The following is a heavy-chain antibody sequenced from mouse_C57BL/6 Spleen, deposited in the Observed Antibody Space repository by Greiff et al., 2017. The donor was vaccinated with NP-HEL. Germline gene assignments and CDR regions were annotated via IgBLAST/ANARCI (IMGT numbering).Heavy chain of an antibody. V-gene: IGHV1-39*01. D-gene: IGHD1-1*01. CDR1: GYSFTDYN. Sequence: VQLKESGPELVKPGASVKISCKASGYSFTDYNMNWVKQSNGKSLEWIGVINPNYGTTSYNQKFKGQATLTVDQSSSTAYMQLNSLTSEDSAVYYCAGYGSSPNWYCDVWGTGTTVTVSS. CDR3: AGYGSSPNWYCDV. J-gene: IGHJ1*03. CDR2: INPNYGTT.